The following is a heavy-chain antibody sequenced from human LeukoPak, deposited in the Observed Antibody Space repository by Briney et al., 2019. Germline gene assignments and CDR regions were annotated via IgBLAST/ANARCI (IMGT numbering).Heavy chain of an antibody. CDR1: GDSISSTSYY. Sequence: SETLSLTCTVSGDSISSTSYYWGWIRQPPGKGLEWIGTIYYSGSPYYNPSLKSRVTISVDRSKKHFSLKLSSVTAADTAVYFCARYGPYNYVDYWGQGTVVSVSS. D-gene: IGHD4-17*01. CDR2: IYYSGSP. J-gene: IGHJ4*02. V-gene: IGHV4-39*07. CDR3: ARYGPYNYVDY.